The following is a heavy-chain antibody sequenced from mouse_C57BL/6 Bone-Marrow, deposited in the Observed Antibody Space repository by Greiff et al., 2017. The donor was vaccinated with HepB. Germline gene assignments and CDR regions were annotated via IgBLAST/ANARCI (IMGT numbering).Heavy chain of an antibody. Sequence: QVQLKQSGPELVKPGASVKISCKASGYAFSSSWMNWVKQRPGKGLEWIGRIYPGDGDTNYNGKFKGKATLTADKSSSTAYMQLSSLTSEDSAVYFCARYYGSLYYFVYWGQGTTLTVSS. CDR1: GYAFSSSW. CDR3: ARYYGSLYYFVY. V-gene: IGHV1-82*01. J-gene: IGHJ2*01. CDR2: IYPGDGDT. D-gene: IGHD1-1*01.